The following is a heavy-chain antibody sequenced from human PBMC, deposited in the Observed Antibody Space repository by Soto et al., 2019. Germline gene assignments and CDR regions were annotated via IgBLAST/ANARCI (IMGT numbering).Heavy chain of an antibody. D-gene: IGHD6-19*01. V-gene: IGHV3-21*01. Sequence: GESLKISCAASGFTFSSYSMNWVRQAPVKGLEWVSSISSSSSYIYYADSVKGRFTISRDNAENSLSMKMNSLRAEDTAVYYCARVSSGWPYYYYGMDVWGQGTTVTVSS. CDR3: ARVSSGWPYYYYGMDV. CDR1: GFTFSSYS. CDR2: ISSSSSYI. J-gene: IGHJ6*02.